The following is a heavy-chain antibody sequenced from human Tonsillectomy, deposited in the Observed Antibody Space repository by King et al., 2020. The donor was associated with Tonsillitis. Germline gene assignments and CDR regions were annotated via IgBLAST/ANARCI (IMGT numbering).Heavy chain of an antibody. V-gene: IGHV3-9*01. CDR3: AKDIGEQWLVHNGDDAFDI. CDR2: ISWNSGSI. J-gene: IGHJ3*02. CDR1: GFTFDDYA. Sequence: VQLVESGGGLVQPGRSLRLSCAASGFTFDDYAMHWVRQAPGKGLEWVSGISWNSGSIGYADSVKGRFTISRDNAKNSLYLQMNSLRAEDTALYYCAKDIGEQWLVHNGDDAFDIWGQGTMVTVSS. D-gene: IGHD6-19*01.